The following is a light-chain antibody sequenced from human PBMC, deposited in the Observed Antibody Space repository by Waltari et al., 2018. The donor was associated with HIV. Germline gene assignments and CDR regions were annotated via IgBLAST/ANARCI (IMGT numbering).Light chain of an antibody. J-gene: IGKJ3*01. V-gene: IGKV2-24*01. CDR2: KIP. CDR3: MQATQFPLT. Sequence: VMTQTPLSSSVTLGQSASISCRSSPSLVHSDGNTYLSWLHQRPGQPPRLLIYKIPNRFTGVPDRFSGSGAGTDFTLKIDRVKAEDVGVYYCMQATQFPLTLGPGTKVHI. CDR1: PSLVHSDGNTY.